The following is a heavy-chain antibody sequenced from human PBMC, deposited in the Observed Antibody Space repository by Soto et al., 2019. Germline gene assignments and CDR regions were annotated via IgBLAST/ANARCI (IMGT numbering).Heavy chain of an antibody. J-gene: IGHJ3*02. D-gene: IGHD1-26*01. CDR3: ARVRLVVATGDAFAI. V-gene: IGHV3-30-3*01. CDR1: GFTFSSYA. CDR2: ISYDGSNK. Sequence: QLQLVESGRGVVQPGRSLRLSCAASGFTFSSYAMHWVRQAPGKGLEWVAVISYDGSNKYYADSVKGRFTVSRDNSKNTLYVQMNSLRAGDTAVYYCARVRLVVATGDAFAIWGQGTMVTVSS.